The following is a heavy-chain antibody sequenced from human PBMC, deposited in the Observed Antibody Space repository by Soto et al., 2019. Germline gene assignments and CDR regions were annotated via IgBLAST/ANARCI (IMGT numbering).Heavy chain of an antibody. J-gene: IGHJ5*02. V-gene: IGHV4-59*01. CDR3: ARAPPYCSPPICHPNWFGP. CDR1: GGSINLYY. CDR2: IYYNGSN. Sequence: SETLSLTCTVSGGSINLYYWSWIRQPPGKGLEWIGDIYYNGSNNYNPSLKGRATMFLDTSKSQFSLKVRSVTAADTAVYYCARAPPYCSPPICHPNWFGPWGQGTLVTVSS. D-gene: IGHD2-15*01.